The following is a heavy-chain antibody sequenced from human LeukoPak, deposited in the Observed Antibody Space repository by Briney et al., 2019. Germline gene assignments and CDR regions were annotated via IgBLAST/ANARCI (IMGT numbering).Heavy chain of an antibody. CDR2: ISGSGGST. Sequence: GGSLRLSCAASGFTFSSYAMSWVRQAPGKGLEWVSAISGSGGSTYYADSVKGRFTISRDNSKSTLYLQMNSLRAEDTAVYYCAKGYCSSTSCYSRFDPWGQGTLVTVSS. J-gene: IGHJ5*02. V-gene: IGHV3-23*01. CDR3: AKGYCSSTSCYSRFDP. CDR1: GFTFSSYA. D-gene: IGHD2-2*02.